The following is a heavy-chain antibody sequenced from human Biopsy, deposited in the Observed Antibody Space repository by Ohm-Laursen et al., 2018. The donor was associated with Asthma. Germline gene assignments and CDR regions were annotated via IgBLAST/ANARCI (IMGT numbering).Heavy chain of an antibody. CDR3: ARTYYDFLTGQVKDVFGV. V-gene: IGHV1-3*04. CDR2: VNTGNGDT. Sequence: ASVKVSCKASGYNFISFAIHWVRQAPGQRLEWMAWVNTGNGDTKYSQKFQGRVTITRDTSASTAYMELRSLRSEDTATYYCARTYYDFLTGQVKDVFGVWGQGTMVTVSS. D-gene: IGHD3-9*01. CDR1: GYNFISFA. J-gene: IGHJ3*01.